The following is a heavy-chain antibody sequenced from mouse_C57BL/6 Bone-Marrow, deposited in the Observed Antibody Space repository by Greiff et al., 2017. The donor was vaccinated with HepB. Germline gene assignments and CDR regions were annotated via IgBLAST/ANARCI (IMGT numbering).Heavy chain of an antibody. V-gene: IGHV5-4*03. J-gene: IGHJ2*01. CDR1: GFTFSSYA. CDR2: ISDGGSYT. D-gene: IGHD1-1*01. CDR3: ARVPIYYYLYYYDY. Sequence: EVKLVESGGGLVKPGGSLKLSCAASGFTFSSYAMSWVRQTPEKRLEWVATISDGGSYTYYPDNVKGRFTISRDNAKNNLYLQMSHLKSEDTAMYYCARVPIYYYLYYYDYWGQGTTLTVSS.